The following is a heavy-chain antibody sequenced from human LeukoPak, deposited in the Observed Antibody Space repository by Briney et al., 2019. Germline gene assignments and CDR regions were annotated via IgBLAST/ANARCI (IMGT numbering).Heavy chain of an antibody. CDR1: GDSITNYY. D-gene: IGHD6-19*01. J-gene: IGHJ4*02. CDR3: AGIYSRGWSLDS. Sequence: SETLSLTCTVSGDSITNYYWAWIRQSAGKGLEWIGRMYTTGSTKYSPSFESRVTMPRDAFKNQFSLRLNSVTAADTAIYYCAGIYSRGWSLDSWGPGTLVTVSS. V-gene: IGHV4-4*07. CDR2: MYTTGST.